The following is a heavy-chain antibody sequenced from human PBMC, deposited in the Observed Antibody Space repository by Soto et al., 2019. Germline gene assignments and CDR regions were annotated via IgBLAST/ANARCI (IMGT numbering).Heavy chain of an antibody. V-gene: IGHV4-4*07. CDR2: IYTSASI. D-gene: IGHD6-19*01. Sequence: LSLTCSVSGADINTYSWTWIRQPAGKGLEWIGRIYTSASINYNPSLRGRVTLSVDTSTNQVSLKLASVTAADTAVYYCARDREAGYNFYYGMDVWGQGTTVTVSS. CDR1: GADINTYS. J-gene: IGHJ6*02. CDR3: ARDREAGYNFYYGMDV.